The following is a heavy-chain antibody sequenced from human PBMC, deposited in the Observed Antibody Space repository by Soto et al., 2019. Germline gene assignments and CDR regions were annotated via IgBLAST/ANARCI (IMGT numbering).Heavy chain of an antibody. V-gene: IGHV4-34*01. D-gene: IGHD3-22*01. CDR2: INHSGST. J-gene: IGHJ4*02. CDR3: ARDKYYDSTGTCDF. Sequence: SETLSLTCAVYGGSFSGYYWSWIRQPPGKGLEWIGEINHSGSTNYNPSLKSRVTISVDTSKNQFSLKLSSVTAADTAVYYCARDKYYDSTGTCDFWGQGTMGIVSA. CDR1: GGSFSGYY.